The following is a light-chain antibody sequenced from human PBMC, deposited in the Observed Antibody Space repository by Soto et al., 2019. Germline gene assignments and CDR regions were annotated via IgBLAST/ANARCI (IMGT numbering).Light chain of an antibody. CDR3: SLYTSSSTYV. Sequence: QSALTQPASVSGSPGQSITISCTGSGSDIGAYNYVSWYQQHPGKAPKLLIYDVTNRPSGVPDRFSGSRSGHTASLTISGLQAEDEADYYCSLYTSSSTYVFGTGKKVNV. V-gene: IGLV2-14*03. CDR2: DVT. CDR1: GSDIGAYNY. J-gene: IGLJ1*01.